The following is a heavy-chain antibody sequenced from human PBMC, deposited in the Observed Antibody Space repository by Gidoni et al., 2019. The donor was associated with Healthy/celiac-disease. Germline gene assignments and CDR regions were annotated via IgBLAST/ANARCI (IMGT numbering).Heavy chain of an antibody. CDR2: IYYSGST. CDR3: AGGARDHQSFDY. D-gene: IGHD3-16*01. Sequence: QVQLQESGPGLVKPSQTLSLTCTVSGGSISSGRYYWSWIRQHPGKGLEWIGYIYYSGSTYYNPSLKSRVTISVDTSKNQFSLKLSPVTAADTAVYYCAGGARDHQSFDYWGQGTLVTVSS. V-gene: IGHV4-31*03. CDR1: GGSISSGRYY. J-gene: IGHJ4*02.